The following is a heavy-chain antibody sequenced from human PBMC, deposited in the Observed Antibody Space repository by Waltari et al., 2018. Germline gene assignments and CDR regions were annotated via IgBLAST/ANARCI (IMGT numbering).Heavy chain of an antibody. CDR1: GGTFNNYA. V-gene: IGHV1-69*18. CDR3: ARTSVTYRNWHFDL. D-gene: IGHD4-17*01. J-gene: IGHJ2*01. CDR2: ILPIIGSS. Sequence: QMQLIQSGAEVKKPGSSVKVSCRTSGGTFNNYAINWVRQAPGQGLEWMGRILPIIGSSNPIRKFQGRVTLTADDSTNTAYMKLSSLTFDDTAVYYCARTSVTYRNWHFDLWGRGTPVTVSS.